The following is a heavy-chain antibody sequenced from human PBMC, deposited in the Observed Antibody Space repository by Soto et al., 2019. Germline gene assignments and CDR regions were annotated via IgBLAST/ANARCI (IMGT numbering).Heavy chain of an antibody. CDR2: ISGYNGNT. D-gene: IGHD1-1*01. Sequence: QIHLEQSRIEMKEPGTSLKISCATSGYSFTNYGISWVRPAPGQGLEWMGWISGYNGNTKYAQSFHDRVVMTADKFTSTGYLEMRNLRSNDTAVYYCARANTWVTGRVGTHWGQGTKVTVSS. CDR3: ARANTWVTGRVGTH. CDR1: GYSFTNYG. J-gene: IGHJ4*02. V-gene: IGHV1-18*01.